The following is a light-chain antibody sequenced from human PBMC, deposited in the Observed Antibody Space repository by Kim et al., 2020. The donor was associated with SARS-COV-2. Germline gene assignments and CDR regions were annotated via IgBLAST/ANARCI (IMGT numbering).Light chain of an antibody. CDR1: SSDVGGYNY. CDR2: DVS. Sequence: QSITISCTGTSSDVGGYNYVSWYQQHPGKAPKLMIYDVSKRPSGVSNRFSGSKYGNTASLTISGLQAEDEADYYCSSYTSSSTYVVFGGGTQLTVL. CDR3: SSYTSSSTYVV. V-gene: IGLV2-14*04. J-gene: IGLJ2*01.